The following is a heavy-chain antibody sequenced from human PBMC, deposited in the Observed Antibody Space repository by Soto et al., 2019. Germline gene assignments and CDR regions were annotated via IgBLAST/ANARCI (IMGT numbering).Heavy chain of an antibody. J-gene: IGHJ3*02. V-gene: IGHV4-59*01. CDR1: GGSISSYY. CDR3: AHDYDFWSGYSDAFDI. D-gene: IGHD3-3*01. Sequence: QVQLQESGPGLVKPSETLSLTCTVSGGSISSYYWSWIRQPPGKGLEWIGYIYYSGSTNYNPSLKSRVTISVDTSKNQFSLKLSSVTAADTAVYYCAHDYDFWSGYSDAFDIWGQGTMVTVSS. CDR2: IYYSGST.